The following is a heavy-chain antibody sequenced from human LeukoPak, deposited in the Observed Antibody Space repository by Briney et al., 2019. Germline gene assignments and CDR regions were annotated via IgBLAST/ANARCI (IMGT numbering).Heavy chain of an antibody. V-gene: IGHV3-21*01. J-gene: IGHJ4*02. CDR1: GFTFSSYE. D-gene: IGHD2-2*01. Sequence: GGSLRLSCAASGFTFSSYEMNWVRQAPGKGLEWVSSISSSSSYIYYADSVKGRFTISRDNAKNSLYLQMNSLRAEDTAVYYCARESGQLLFLEYWGQGTLVTVSS. CDR3: ARESGQLLFLEY. CDR2: ISSSSSYI.